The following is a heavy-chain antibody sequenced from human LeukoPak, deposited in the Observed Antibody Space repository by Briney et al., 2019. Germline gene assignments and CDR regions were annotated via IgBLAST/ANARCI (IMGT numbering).Heavy chain of an antibody. CDR2: INAHSGAT. Sequence: ASVKVSCKASGYTFTDYYMHWVRQAPGQGLEWMGWINAHSGATNYAQKFQGRLIMTRDTSISTTYMELRSLRSDDTAVYYCARDNSGWYLYYYYYYMDVWGKGTTVTISS. CDR3: ARDNSGWYLYYYYYYMDV. D-gene: IGHD6-19*01. CDR1: GYTFTDYY. V-gene: IGHV1-2*02. J-gene: IGHJ6*03.